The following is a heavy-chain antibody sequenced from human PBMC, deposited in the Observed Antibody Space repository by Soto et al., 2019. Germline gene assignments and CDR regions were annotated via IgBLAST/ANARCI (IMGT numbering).Heavy chain of an antibody. Sequence: GGSLRLSCAASGFTFSSYAMSWVRQAPGKGLEWVSAISGSGGSTYYADSVKGRFTISRDNSKNTLYLQMNSLRAEDTAVYYCAKELRFLEWFAPNPNYYGMDVWGQGTTVTVSS. CDR2: ISGSGGST. V-gene: IGHV3-23*01. J-gene: IGHJ6*02. CDR1: GFTFSSYA. D-gene: IGHD3-3*01. CDR3: AKELRFLEWFAPNPNYYGMDV.